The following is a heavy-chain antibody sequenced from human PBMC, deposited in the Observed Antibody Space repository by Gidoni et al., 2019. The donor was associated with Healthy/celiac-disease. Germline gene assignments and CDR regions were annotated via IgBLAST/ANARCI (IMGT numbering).Heavy chain of an antibody. CDR1: GFTFRSYG. CDR3: ARDRIAAAGADYGMDV. D-gene: IGHD6-13*01. Sequence: QVQLVVSGCCVVQPGRSLTLSCASSGFTFRSYGMHWVRQAPGKGLEWVAVIWYDGSNKDYADSVKGRFTISRDNSKNTLYLQMNSLRAEDTAVYYCARDRIAAAGADYGMDVWGQGTTVTVSS. J-gene: IGHJ6*02. CDR2: IWYDGSNK. V-gene: IGHV3-33*01.